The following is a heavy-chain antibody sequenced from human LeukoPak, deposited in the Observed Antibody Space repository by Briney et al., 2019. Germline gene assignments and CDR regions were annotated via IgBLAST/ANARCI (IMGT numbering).Heavy chain of an antibody. V-gene: IGHV4-34*01. D-gene: IGHD3-10*01. J-gene: IGHJ6*03. CDR2: INHSGST. Sequence: PSETLSLTCAVYGVSFSGYYWSWIRQPPGKGLEWIGEINHSGSTYYNPSLKSRLTISVDTSRNQLSLELSSVTAADTAVYYCGRHPFGYYGSGNDHYYYYMDVWGKGTTVTVSS. CDR1: GVSFSGYY. CDR3: GRHPFGYYGSGNDHYYYYMDV.